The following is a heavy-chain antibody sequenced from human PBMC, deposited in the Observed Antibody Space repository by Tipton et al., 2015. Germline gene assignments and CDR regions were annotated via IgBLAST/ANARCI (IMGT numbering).Heavy chain of an antibody. J-gene: IGHJ5*02. CDR3: ARDQGGYDYVGGTYP. Sequence: GSLRLSCAASGFTFSDYSMNWVRQAPGKGLEWVSYISSSSSTRYYADSVKGRFTISRDNAKNSLYLQMNSLRDEDTAVYYCARDQGGYDYVGGTYPWGQGTLVTVSS. D-gene: IGHD3-16*01. CDR1: GFTFSDYS. CDR2: ISSSSSTR. V-gene: IGHV3-48*02.